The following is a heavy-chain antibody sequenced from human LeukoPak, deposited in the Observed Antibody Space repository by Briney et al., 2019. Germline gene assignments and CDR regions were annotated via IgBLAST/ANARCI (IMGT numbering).Heavy chain of an antibody. CDR3: ARRGNGYGDYVGFDY. V-gene: IGHV4-39*01. D-gene: IGHD4-17*01. CDR1: GGSISSSDYY. CDR2: IYYSGNT. Sequence: PSETLSLTCTVSGGSISSSDYYWGWIRQPPGKGLEWVVSIYYSGNTYYSPSLKSRVTISIDTSNNQFSLKLNSVTAADTAVYYCARRGNGYGDYVGFDYWGQGTLVTVSS. J-gene: IGHJ4*02.